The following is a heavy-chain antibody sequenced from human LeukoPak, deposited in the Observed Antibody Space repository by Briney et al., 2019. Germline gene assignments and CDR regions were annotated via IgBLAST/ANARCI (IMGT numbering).Heavy chain of an antibody. CDR3: ASPGITGTISLAY. CDR1: RGSISGSSYX. D-gene: IGHD1-7*01. Sequence: CXVSRGSISGSSYXXGWIRQSPGXXXXGXGNAYYSGSTYYSPSLKSRVTISVDTSKNQFSLKLRSVTAADTAVYYCASPGITGTISLAYWGQGTLVTVSS. CDR2: AYYSGST. J-gene: IGHJ4*02. V-gene: IGHV4-39*01.